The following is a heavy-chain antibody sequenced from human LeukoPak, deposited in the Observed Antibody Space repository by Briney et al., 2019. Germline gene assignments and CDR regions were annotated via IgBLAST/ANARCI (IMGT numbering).Heavy chain of an antibody. D-gene: IGHD2-21*01. J-gene: IGHJ4*02. CDR3: TTSSGHINDY. Sequence: GGSLRLSCAASGFSFTNAWMTWVRQAPGKGLEWVGRIKSKSDGGTIDYAAPVKGRFTISRDDSKNTVYLQMNSLKTEDTGVYYCTTSSGHINDYWGQGTLVTVSS. CDR2: IKSKSDGGTI. V-gene: IGHV3-15*01. CDR1: GFSFTNAW.